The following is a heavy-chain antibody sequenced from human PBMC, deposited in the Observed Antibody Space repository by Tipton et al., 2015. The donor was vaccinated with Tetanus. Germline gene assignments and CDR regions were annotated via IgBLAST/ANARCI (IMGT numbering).Heavy chain of an antibody. Sequence: SLRLSCAASGFTLRTYSMNWVRQAPGKGLEWISYISTTSNTICYADSVKGRFTISRDNANNLLYLQMSSLRRDDTAVYYCASSTVTRWGPGTLVTVSS. CDR1: GFTLRTYS. CDR3: ASSTVTR. CDR2: ISTTSNTI. D-gene: IGHD4-17*01. J-gene: IGHJ4*02. V-gene: IGHV3-48*01.